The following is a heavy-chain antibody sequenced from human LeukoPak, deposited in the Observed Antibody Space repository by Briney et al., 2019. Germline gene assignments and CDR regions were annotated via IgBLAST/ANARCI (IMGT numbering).Heavy chain of an antibody. CDR2: ISYDGGND. Sequence: GGSLRLSCAASGFAFNTYTIHWVRQAPGKGLEWVAVISYDGGNDYYADSVKGRFTISRDNSKNTLYLQMNSLRAEDTAVYYCAKVSGYYDSSGYYPHYWGQGTLVTVSS. V-gene: IGHV3-30*04. D-gene: IGHD3-22*01. CDR1: GFAFNTYT. CDR3: AKVSGYYDSSGYYPHY. J-gene: IGHJ4*02.